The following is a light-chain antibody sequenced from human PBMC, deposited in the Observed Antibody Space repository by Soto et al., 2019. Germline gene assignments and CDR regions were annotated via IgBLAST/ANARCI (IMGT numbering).Light chain of an antibody. CDR2: EGS. V-gene: IGLV2-23*01. J-gene: IGLJ1*01. Sequence: SVLTXPASVSGSPGQSITISCTGTSSDVGNYNLVSWYQQHPGKAPKLMIYEGSKRPSGVSNRFSGSKSDNTASLTISGLQAEDEAHYYCCSYARGSTYVFGTGTKVTVL. CDR3: CSYARGSTYV. CDR1: SSDVGNYNL.